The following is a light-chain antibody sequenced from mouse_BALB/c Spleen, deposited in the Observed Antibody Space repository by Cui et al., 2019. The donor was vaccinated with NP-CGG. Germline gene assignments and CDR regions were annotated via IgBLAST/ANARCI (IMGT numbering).Light chain of an antibody. CDR2: GTN. CDR1: TGAVTTSNY. V-gene: IGLV1*01. Sequence: QAVVTQESALTTSPGETVTLTCRSSTGAVTTSNYANWVQEKPDHLFTGLIGGTNNRLPGVPARFSGSLIGDKAALTITGAKTEDEAIYFCALWYSNHWVFGGGTKLTVL. J-gene: IGLJ1*01. CDR3: ALWYSNHWV.